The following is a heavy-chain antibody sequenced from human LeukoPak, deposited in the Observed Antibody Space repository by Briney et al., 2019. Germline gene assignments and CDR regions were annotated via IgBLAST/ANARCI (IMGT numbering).Heavy chain of an antibody. Sequence: PSETLSLTCTVSGGSVSSYYWSWIRQPPGRGLEWIGYIYHSGSTNYNPSLKSRVTISVDTSKNQFSLKLSSVTAADTAVYYCAATYYYGSGSYNAFDIWGQGTMVTVSS. CDR1: GGSVSSYY. CDR2: IYHSGST. D-gene: IGHD3-10*01. CDR3: AATYYYGSGSYNAFDI. V-gene: IGHV4-59*02. J-gene: IGHJ3*02.